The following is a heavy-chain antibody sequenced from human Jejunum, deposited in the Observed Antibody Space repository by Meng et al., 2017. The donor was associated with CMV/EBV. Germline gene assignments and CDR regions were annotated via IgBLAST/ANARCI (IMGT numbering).Heavy chain of an antibody. D-gene: IGHD1-26*01. J-gene: IGHJ5*02. CDR2: IYYSGST. CDR3: ARGQRSYSGSYPEWFDP. V-gene: IGHV4-30-4*01. Sequence: QWLLQESVPGLVKPSQTLSLPCTVSGGSISSGDYYWSWIRQPPGKGLEWIGCIYYSGSTYYNPSLKGRVTISVDTSKNQFSLNLSSVTAADTAVYYCARGQRSYSGSYPEWFDPWGQGTLVTASS. CDR1: GGSISSGDYY.